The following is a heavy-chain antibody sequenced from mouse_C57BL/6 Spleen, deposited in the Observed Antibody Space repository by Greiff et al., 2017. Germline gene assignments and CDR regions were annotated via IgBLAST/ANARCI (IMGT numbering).Heavy chain of an antibody. CDR1: GYTFTSYW. Sequence: QVQLQQPGAELVMPGASVKLSCKASGYTFTSYWMHWVKQRPGQGLEWIGEIDLSDSYTNYNQKFKGKSTLTVDKSSSTAYMQLSSLTSEDSAVYYCARSRGYDYGYFDYWGQGTTLTVSS. V-gene: IGHV1-69*01. CDR3: ARSRGYDYGYFDY. D-gene: IGHD2-4*01. CDR2: IDLSDSYT. J-gene: IGHJ2*01.